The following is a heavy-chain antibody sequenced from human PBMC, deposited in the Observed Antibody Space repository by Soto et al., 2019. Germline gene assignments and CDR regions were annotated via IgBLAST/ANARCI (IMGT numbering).Heavy chain of an antibody. Sequence: GGSLRLSCAASGFTVSSEYMSWVRQAPGKGLEWVSVIYSGGNTYYADSVKGRFTVSRDNAKNSLYLQMDSLRAEDTAVYYCARDSGYGSGCSVNHYLDCWGRGTLVTVSS. CDR3: ARDSGYGSGCSVNHYLDC. CDR1: GFTVSSEY. J-gene: IGHJ4*01. V-gene: IGHV3-53*01. D-gene: IGHD3-10*01. CDR2: IYSGGNT.